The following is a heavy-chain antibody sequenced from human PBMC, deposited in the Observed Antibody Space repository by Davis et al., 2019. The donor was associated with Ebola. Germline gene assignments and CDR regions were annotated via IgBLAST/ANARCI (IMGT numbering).Heavy chain of an antibody. V-gene: IGHV4-31*03. CDR1: GGSIDSGGYY. CDR2: MFYSGST. CDR3: ACFTFGRGGY. Sequence: SETLSLTCTVSGGSIDSGGYYWSWIRQRPGKGLEWIGYMFYSGSTYYNPSLKSRVTISVDTSKNQFSLKLTSVTAADTAVYYCACFTFGRGGYWGQGTLVNVSS. D-gene: IGHD3-16*01. J-gene: IGHJ4*02.